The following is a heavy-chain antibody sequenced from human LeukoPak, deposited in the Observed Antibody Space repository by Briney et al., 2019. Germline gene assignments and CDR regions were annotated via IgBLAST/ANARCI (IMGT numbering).Heavy chain of an antibody. D-gene: IGHD2-15*01. CDR3: ARVTPINWFDP. Sequence: SQTLSLACTVSGGSISSGGYYWSWIRQHPGKGLEWIGYIYYSGSTYYNPSLKSRVTISVDTSKNQFSLKLSSVTAADTAVYYCARVTPINWFDPWGQGTLVTVSS. V-gene: IGHV4-31*03. J-gene: IGHJ5*02. CDR2: IYYSGST. CDR1: GGSISSGGYY.